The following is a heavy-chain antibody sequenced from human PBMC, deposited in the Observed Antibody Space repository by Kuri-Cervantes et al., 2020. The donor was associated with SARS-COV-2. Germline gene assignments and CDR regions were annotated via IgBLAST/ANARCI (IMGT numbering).Heavy chain of an antibody. J-gene: IGHJ6*03. D-gene: IGHD1-7*01. Sequence: GGSLRLSCAASGFTFSSYSMNWVRQAPGKGLEWVSYISSSSSTIYYADSVKGRFTISRDNAKNSLYLQMNSRRAEDTAVYYWAGLRPNYNWNYEEGPRYYYYMDVWGKGTTVTVSS. CDR3: AGLRPNYNWNYEEGPRYYYYMDV. V-gene: IGHV3-48*01. CDR2: ISSSSSTI. CDR1: GFTFSSYS.